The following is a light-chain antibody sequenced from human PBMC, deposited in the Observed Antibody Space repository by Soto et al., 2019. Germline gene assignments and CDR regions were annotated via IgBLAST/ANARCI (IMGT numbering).Light chain of an antibody. CDR2: DVT. CDR1: SSDVGGYNY. J-gene: IGLJ3*02. CDR3: SSYTSINTLV. Sequence: QSALTQPASVSGSPGQPITISCTGSSSDVGGYNYVSWYQQHPGKAPKLMIYDVTNRPSGVSNRFSGSKSGNTASLPISGLQAEDEADYYCSSYTSINTLVFGGGTKLTVL. V-gene: IGLV2-14*01.